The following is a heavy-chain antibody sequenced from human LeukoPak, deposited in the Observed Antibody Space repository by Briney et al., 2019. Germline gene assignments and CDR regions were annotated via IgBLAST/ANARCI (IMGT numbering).Heavy chain of an antibody. J-gene: IGHJ4*02. Sequence: GGSLRLSCAVAGFTFSSYAMSWVRQAPGKGLEWVSTISGSGGSTYYADSVKGRSTISRDNSKNTLYLQMNSLRAEDTAVYYCAKTSYGSGSYYPDYWGQGTLVTVSS. D-gene: IGHD3-10*01. V-gene: IGHV3-23*01. CDR3: AKTSYGSGSYYPDY. CDR2: ISGSGGST. CDR1: GFTFSSYA.